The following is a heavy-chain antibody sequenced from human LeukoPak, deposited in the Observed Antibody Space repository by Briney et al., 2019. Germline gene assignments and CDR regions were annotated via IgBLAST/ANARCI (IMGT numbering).Heavy chain of an antibody. J-gene: IGHJ4*02. CDR3: ARYQAANTNYFDY. D-gene: IGHD2-15*01. CDR1: GFTFSSYE. V-gene: IGHV3-48*03. Sequence: PGGSLRLSCAASGFTFSSYEMNWVRQAPGKGLEWVSHISSSSSAKYCADSVKGRFTISRDNAKNSLYLQMNSLRAEDTAVYYCARYQAANTNYFDYWGQGILVTVSS. CDR2: ISSSSSAK.